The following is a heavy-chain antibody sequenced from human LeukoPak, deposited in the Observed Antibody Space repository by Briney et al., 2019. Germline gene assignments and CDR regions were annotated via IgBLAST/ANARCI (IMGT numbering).Heavy chain of an antibody. CDR2: INAGNGNT. CDR1: GYTFTSYG. V-gene: IGHV1-3*01. Sequence: ASVKVSCKASGYTFTSYGISWVRQAPGQGLEWMGWINAGNGNTKYSQKFQGRVTITRDTSASTAYMELSSLRSEDTAVYYCARDPSSSWYDYWGQGTLVTVSS. D-gene: IGHD6-13*01. CDR3: ARDPSSSWYDY. J-gene: IGHJ4*02.